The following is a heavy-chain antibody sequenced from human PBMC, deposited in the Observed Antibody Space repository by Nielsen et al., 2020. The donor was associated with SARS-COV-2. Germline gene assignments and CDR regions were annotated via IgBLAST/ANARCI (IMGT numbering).Heavy chain of an antibody. V-gene: IGHV1-69*13. CDR1: GYTFTNYG. CDR3: VIVTAALAFDP. CDR2: VIIVFDTA. Sequence: SVKVSCKASGYTFTNYGISWVRQAPGHGLEWVGGVIIVFDTANYAQKFQDRATITADESTTTAFMELSSLKSEDTAVYFCVIVTAALAFDPWGQGSLVTVSS. J-gene: IGHJ5*02. D-gene: IGHD3-16*02.